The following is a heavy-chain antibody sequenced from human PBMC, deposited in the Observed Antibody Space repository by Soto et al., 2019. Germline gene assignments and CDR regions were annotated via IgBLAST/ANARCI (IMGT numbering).Heavy chain of an antibody. D-gene: IGHD3-9*01. V-gene: IGHV3-15*01. CDR1: GFTFSNAW. Sequence: GGSLRLSCAASGFTFSNAWMSWVRQAPGKGLEWVGRIKSKTDGGTTDYAAPVKGRFTISRDDSKNTLYLQMNSLKTEDTAVYYCTTGATPLGDVLRYFDWFGEFDYWGQGTLVTVSS. J-gene: IGHJ4*02. CDR2: IKSKTDGGTT. CDR3: TTGATPLGDVLRYFDWFGEFDY.